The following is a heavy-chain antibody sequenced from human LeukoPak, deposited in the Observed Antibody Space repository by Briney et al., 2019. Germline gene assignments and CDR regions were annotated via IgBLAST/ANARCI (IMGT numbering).Heavy chain of an antibody. CDR2: ISGSGGST. J-gene: IGHJ4*02. Sequence: GGSLRLSCAASGFAFSSYGMSWVRQAPGKGLGWVSAISGSGGSTYYADSVKGRFTISRDNSKNTLYLQMNSLRAEDTAVYYCASKGGRWLQYNYWGQGTLVTVSS. V-gene: IGHV3-23*01. D-gene: IGHD5-24*01. CDR1: GFAFSSYG. CDR3: ASKGGRWLQYNY.